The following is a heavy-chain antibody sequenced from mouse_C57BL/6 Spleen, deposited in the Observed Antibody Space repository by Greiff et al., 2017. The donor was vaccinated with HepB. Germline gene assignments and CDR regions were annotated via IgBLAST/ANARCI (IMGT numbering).Heavy chain of an antibody. CDR1: GYTFTDYY. CDR3: ATDYDYDGSFAY. D-gene: IGHD2-4*01. CDR2: INPNNGGT. V-gene: IGHV1-26*01. J-gene: IGHJ3*01. Sequence: EVQLQQSGPELVKPGASVKISCKASGYTFTDYYMNWVKQSHGKSLEWIGDINPNNGGTSYNQKFKGKATLTVDKSSSTAYMELRSLTSEDSAVYYCATDYDYDGSFAYWGQGTLVTVSA.